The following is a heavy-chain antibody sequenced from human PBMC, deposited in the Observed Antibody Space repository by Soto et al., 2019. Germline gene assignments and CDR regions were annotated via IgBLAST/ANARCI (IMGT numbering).Heavy chain of an antibody. CDR3: AKDVRGQWLVNYFDY. D-gene: IGHD6-19*01. V-gene: IGHV3-23*01. Sequence: GGSLRLSCAASGFTFSRYAMSWVRQAPGKGLEWASAISGSGGSTYYADSVKGRFTISRDNSKHTLYLQMNSLRAEDTAVYYCAKDVRGQWLVNYFDYWGQGTLVTVSS. J-gene: IGHJ4*02. CDR2: ISGSGGST. CDR1: GFTFSRYA.